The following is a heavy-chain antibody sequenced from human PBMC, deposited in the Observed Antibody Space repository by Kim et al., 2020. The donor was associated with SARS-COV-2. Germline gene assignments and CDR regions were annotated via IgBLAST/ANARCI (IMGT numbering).Heavy chain of an antibody. J-gene: IGHJ4*02. CDR3: ARETGYYRPRWVEGYFDY. CDR1: GFTFSSYW. D-gene: IGHD3-9*01. Sequence: GGSLRLSCAASGFTFSSYWMSWVRQAPGKGLEWVANIKQDGSEKYYVDSVKGRFTISRDNAKNSLYLQMNSLRAEDTAVYYCARETGYYRPRWVEGYFDYWGQGTLVTVSS. V-gene: IGHV3-7*01. CDR2: IKQDGSEK.